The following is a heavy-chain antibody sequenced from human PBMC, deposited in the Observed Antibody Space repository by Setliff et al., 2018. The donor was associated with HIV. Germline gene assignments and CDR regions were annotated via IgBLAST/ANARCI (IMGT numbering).Heavy chain of an antibody. Sequence: ASVKVSCKASGYTFTGYGISWVRQAPGQGLEWMGWISAYNGDTNYAQKLQGRVTMTTDTSTSTAYMELRSLRSDDTAVYYCARVWFGTDYYYYMDVWGKGTTVTVSS. D-gene: IGHD3-10*01. CDR2: ISAYNGDT. CDR1: GYTFTGYG. CDR3: ARVWFGTDYYYYMDV. J-gene: IGHJ6*03. V-gene: IGHV1-18*01.